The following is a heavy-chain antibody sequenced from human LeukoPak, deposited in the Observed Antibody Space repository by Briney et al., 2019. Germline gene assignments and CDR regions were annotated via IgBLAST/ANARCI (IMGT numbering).Heavy chain of an antibody. J-gene: IGHJ4*02. CDR2: IWYDGSNK. CDR1: GFTFSSYG. D-gene: IGHD6-19*01. V-gene: IGHV3-33*01. Sequence: GGSLRLSCAASGFTFSSYGMHWVRQAPGKGLEWVAVIWYDGSNKYYADSVKGRFTTSRDNSKNTLYLQMNSLRAEDTAVYYCARGAFESSGWYGGNYFDYWGQGTLVTVSS. CDR3: ARGAFESSGWYGGNYFDY.